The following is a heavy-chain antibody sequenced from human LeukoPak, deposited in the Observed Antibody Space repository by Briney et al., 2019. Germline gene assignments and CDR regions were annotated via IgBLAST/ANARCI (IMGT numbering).Heavy chain of an antibody. CDR2: ISGSGGST. CDR1: GFTFSSYA. V-gene: IGHV3-23*01. CDR3: ARIGLYYSSRYYFDF. Sequence: GGPLRLSCAASGFTFSSYAMSWVRQAPGKGLEWVSAISGSGGSTYYADSVKGRFTISRDNAKNSLYLQMNSLRAEDTAVYYCARIGLYYSSRYYFDFWGQGTLVTVSS. J-gene: IGHJ4*02. D-gene: IGHD3-10*01.